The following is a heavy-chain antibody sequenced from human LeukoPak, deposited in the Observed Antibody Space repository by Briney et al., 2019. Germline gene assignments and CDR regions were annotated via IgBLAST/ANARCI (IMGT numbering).Heavy chain of an antibody. V-gene: IGHV4-59*01. CDR3: ARVSYFDSSGYYPNYLDY. J-gene: IGHJ4*02. CDR1: GGSISNYY. D-gene: IGHD3-22*01. CDR2: IYYSWSS. Sequence: SETLSLTCTVSGGSISNYYWSWIRQPPGKGLEWIGYIYYSWSSNYNPSLRSRVTISVDTSKNQFSLKLSSVTAADTAVYYCARVSYFDSSGYYPNYLDYWGQGTLVTVSS.